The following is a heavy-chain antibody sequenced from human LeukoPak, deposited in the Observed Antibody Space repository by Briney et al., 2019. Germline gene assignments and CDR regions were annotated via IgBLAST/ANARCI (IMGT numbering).Heavy chain of an antibody. V-gene: IGHV3-30-3*01. CDR1: GFTFSSYA. Sequence: GGSLRLSCAASGFTFSSYAMHWVRQAPGKGLEWVAVISYDGSNKYYADSVKGRFTISRDNSKNTLYLQMNSLRAEDTAVYYCARDLEHYYDSSGPADYWGQGTLVTVSS. J-gene: IGHJ4*02. CDR3: ARDLEHYYDSSGPADY. CDR2: ISYDGSNK. D-gene: IGHD3-22*01.